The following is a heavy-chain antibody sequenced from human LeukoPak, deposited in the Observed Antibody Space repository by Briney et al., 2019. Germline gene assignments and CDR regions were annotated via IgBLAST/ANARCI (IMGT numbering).Heavy chain of an antibody. V-gene: IGHV3-30*04. J-gene: IGHJ3*02. D-gene: IGHD2-15*01. Sequence: PGGSLTLSCAASGFTFSSYAMHWVRQAPGKGLEWVAVISYDGSNKYYADSVKDRFTISRHNSKNTLYLQMNSLRAEETAVHYLAREPDCSGGSCHAGSADALDIWGQGKMVTVSS. CDR3: AREPDCSGGSCHAGSADALDI. CDR2: ISYDGSNK. CDR1: GFTFSSYA.